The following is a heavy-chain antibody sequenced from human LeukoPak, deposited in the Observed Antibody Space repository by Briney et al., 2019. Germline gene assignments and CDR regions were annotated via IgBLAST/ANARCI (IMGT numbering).Heavy chain of an antibody. CDR1: GYTFTGYH. D-gene: IGHD6-13*01. V-gene: IGHV1-2*06. Sequence: ASVKVSCKASGYTFTGYHIHWVRQAPGQGLEWMGRINPYSGATNFAQKFQGRVTMTRDTSITTAYMDLSSLTPDDTAVYFCARDQGSLTRSWYTGYWGQGTQVTVSS. CDR2: INPYSGAT. J-gene: IGHJ4*02. CDR3: ARDQGSLTRSWYTGY.